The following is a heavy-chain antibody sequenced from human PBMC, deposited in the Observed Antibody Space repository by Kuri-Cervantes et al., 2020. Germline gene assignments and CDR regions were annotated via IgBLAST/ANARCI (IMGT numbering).Heavy chain of an antibody. CDR2: ISGSGGST. CDR3: ARALEPYYNYYYMDV. D-gene: IGHD1-1*01. CDR1: GFTFSSYA. J-gene: IGHJ6*03. V-gene: IGHV3-23*01. Sequence: GGSLRLSCAASGFTFSSYAMSWVHQAPGKGLEWVSAISGSGGSTYYADSVKGRFTISRDNSKNTLYLQMNSLRAEDTAVYYCARALEPYYNYYYMDVWGKGTTVTVSS.